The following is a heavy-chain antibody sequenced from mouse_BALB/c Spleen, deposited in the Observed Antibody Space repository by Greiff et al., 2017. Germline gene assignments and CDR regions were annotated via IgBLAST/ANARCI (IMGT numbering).Heavy chain of an antibody. CDR1: GYSFTGYN. J-gene: IGHJ4*01. CDR2: IDPYNGGT. Sequence: VQLKQSGPELGKPGASVKISCKASGYSFTGYNMYWVQQSHRKSLEWIGYIDPYNGGTSYNQKSRGKATLTVDKSSSTAYMHLNSLTSEDSAIYYCTTTVVAPYAMDYWGQGTSVTVSS. CDR3: TTTVVAPYAMDY. D-gene: IGHD1-1*01. V-gene: IGHV1S135*01.